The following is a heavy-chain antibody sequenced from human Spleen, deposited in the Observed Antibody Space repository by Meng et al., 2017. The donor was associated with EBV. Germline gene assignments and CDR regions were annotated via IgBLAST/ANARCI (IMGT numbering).Heavy chain of an antibody. V-gene: IGHV3-30*03. Sequence: GGGLGQPGKSLRLACASSGFTFSGYGMFWVRQAPGKGPEWVAILPSDGGNTHYSDSVKGRFTISRDNSKKTLYLQMNSLRAEDTAVYYCARDLSGRFDPWGRGTLVTVSS. CDR3: ARDLSGRFDP. CDR2: LPSDGGNT. J-gene: IGHJ5*02. CDR1: GFTFSGYG. D-gene: IGHD1-26*01.